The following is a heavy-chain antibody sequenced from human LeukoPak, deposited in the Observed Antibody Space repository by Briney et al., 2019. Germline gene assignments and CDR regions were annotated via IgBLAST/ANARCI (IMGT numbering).Heavy chain of an antibody. J-gene: IGHJ4*02. CDR1: GYTFTSYD. CDR3: ARDPLSVATISSN. CDR2: MNPNSGNT. Sequence: ASVKVSCKASGYTFTSYDINWVRQATGQGLEWMGWMNPNSGNTGYAQKFQGRVTMTRNTSISTAYMELSSVTAADTAVYYCARDPLSVATISSNWGQGTLVTVSS. V-gene: IGHV1-8*01. D-gene: IGHD5-12*01.